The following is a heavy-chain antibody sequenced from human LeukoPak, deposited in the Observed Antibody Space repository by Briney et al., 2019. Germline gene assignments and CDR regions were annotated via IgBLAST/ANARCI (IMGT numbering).Heavy chain of an antibody. D-gene: IGHD7-27*01. CDR2: INWNGATT. CDR1: GFDLEKTS. J-gene: IGHJ4*02. V-gene: IGHV3-20*04. CDR3: ARSVGTPVPHFFDD. Sequence: GGSPLPFCFTSGFDLEKTSIYWVRQVPRPGLEWVSGINWNGATTAYADSVRGRFTISRDNAKASVYLQMDSLTDDDTAFYYCARSVGTPVPHFFDDGGQGTLVTVSS.